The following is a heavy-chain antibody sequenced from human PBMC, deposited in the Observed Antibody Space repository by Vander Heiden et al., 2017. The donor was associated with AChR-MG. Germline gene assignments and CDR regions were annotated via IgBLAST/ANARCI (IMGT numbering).Heavy chain of an antibody. Sequence: QVHLVESGGGLVKPGGSLRLSCTASGFTFTDTYLSGSRQFPGKGLAWVSYISRSGTTNNSAASVRGRFTISRDNSKNSFYLQMDSLRPEDTAVYYCARSGRAGDNCDHWGQGTQVSVSS. CDR2: ISRSGTTN. CDR3: ARSGRAGDNCDH. CDR1: GFTFTDTY. V-gene: IGHV3-11*01. J-gene: IGHJ4*02. D-gene: IGHD4-17*01.